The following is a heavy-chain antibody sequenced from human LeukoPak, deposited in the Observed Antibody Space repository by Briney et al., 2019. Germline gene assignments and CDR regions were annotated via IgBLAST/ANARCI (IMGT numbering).Heavy chain of an antibody. J-gene: IGHJ4*02. Sequence: ASVKVSCKASGYTFTSYGISWVRQASGQGLEWMGWISAYNGNTNYAQKLQGRVTMTTDTSTSTAYMELRSLRSDDTAVYYCARGRTYSGSYPFDYWGQGTLVTVSS. D-gene: IGHD1-26*01. V-gene: IGHV1-18*01. CDR3: ARGRTYSGSYPFDY. CDR2: ISAYNGNT. CDR1: GYTFTSYG.